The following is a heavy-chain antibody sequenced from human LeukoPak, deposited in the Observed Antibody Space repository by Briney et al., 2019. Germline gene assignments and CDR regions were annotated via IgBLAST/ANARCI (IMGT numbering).Heavy chain of an antibody. D-gene: IGHD3-22*01. J-gene: IGHJ4*02. CDR3: ARARRPSSYYDSSVNY. Sequence: ASVKVSCKASGYTFTSYGISWVRQAPGQGLEWMGWISAYNGNTNYAQKLQGRVTMTTDTSTSTAYMELRSLRSDDTAIYYCARARRPSSYYDSSVNYWGQGTLVTVSS. V-gene: IGHV1-18*01. CDR2: ISAYNGNT. CDR1: GYTFTSYG.